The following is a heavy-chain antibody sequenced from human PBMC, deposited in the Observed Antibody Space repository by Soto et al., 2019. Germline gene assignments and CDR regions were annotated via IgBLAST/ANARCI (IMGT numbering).Heavy chain of an antibody. V-gene: IGHV5-51*03. Sequence: EVQLVQSGAEVKKPGEPLKISCKGSVYSFTSYWIGWVRQMPGIGLECMGIIYPGDSDTRYSPSFQGQVTISADKSISTAYLQWSSLKASDTAMYYCARAMVRGKNYYGMDVWGQGTTVTVSS. CDR2: IYPGDSDT. D-gene: IGHD3-10*01. CDR1: VYSFTSYW. J-gene: IGHJ6*02. CDR3: ARAMVRGKNYYGMDV.